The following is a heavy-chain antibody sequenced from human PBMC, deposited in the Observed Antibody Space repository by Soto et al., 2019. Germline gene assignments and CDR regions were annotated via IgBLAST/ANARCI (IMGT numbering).Heavy chain of an antibody. Sequence: QVQLVQSGAEVKKPGASVKVSCKASGYTFTGYYMHWVRQAPGQGLEWMGWINPNSGGTNYAQKFQGWVTMTRDTSISTAYMELSRLGSDDTAVYYCARAPPTTVVGWFDPWGQGTLVTVSS. D-gene: IGHD4-17*01. CDR2: INPNSGGT. CDR3: ARAPPTTVVGWFDP. V-gene: IGHV1-2*04. CDR1: GYTFTGYY. J-gene: IGHJ5*02.